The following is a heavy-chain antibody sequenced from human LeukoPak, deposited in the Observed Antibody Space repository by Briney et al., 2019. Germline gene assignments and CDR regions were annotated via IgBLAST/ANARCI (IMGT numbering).Heavy chain of an antibody. D-gene: IGHD4-17*01. CDR3: ARVSTYGDYEGDYYYMDV. CDR2: IYYSGST. CDR1: GGSISSGGFY. V-gene: IGHV4-31*03. J-gene: IGHJ6*03. Sequence: TLSLTCTVSGGSISSGGFYWSWIRQQPGKGLEWVGSIYYSGSTDYNPSLKSRVTISLDASKNQFSLKLDSVTAADTAVYYCARVSTYGDYEGDYYYMDVWGNGATVTVSS.